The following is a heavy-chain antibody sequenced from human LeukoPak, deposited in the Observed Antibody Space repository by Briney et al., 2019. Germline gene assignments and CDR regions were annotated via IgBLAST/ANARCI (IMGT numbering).Heavy chain of an antibody. CDR3: ARDQGGVGY. CDR1: GITFSSYS. CDR2: ISSFSGTI. Sequence: GGSLRRSCVASGITFSSYSMNWVRQAPGKGLEWVSYISSFSGTINYADSVKGRFTISRDNAKNSLYLQMNSLRAEDTAVYYCARDQGGVGYWGQGTLVTVSS. J-gene: IGHJ4*02. D-gene: IGHD3-16*01. V-gene: IGHV3-48*01.